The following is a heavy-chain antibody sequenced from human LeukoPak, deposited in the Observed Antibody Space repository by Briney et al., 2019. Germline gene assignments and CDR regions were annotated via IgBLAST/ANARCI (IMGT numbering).Heavy chain of an antibody. V-gene: IGHV3-74*01. J-gene: IGHJ4*02. CDR2: LIEDATTI. CDR1: GFAFSAYW. CDR3: VRDLVFVWTPGDDFDF. Sequence: LGGSLRLSCAASGFAFSAYWMHWVRQAQGKGLGWAARLIEDATTISYADSVKGRFIISRDNTKKSLYLQMNNLSAEDTAVYYCVRDLVFVWTPGDDFDFWGQGTLVIVSS. D-gene: IGHD3-16*01.